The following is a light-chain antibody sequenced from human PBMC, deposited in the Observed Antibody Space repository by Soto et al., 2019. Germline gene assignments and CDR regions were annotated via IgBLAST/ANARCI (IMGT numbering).Light chain of an antibody. J-gene: IGLJ1*01. CDR2: SNI. CDR3: PSYDSSLGFV. Sequence: QSVLTQPPSVSGAPGQRVTFSCIGSSSNIGADYDVHWYQQLPGTAPKLLIYSNINRPSGVPDRFSGSKSGASAALAITGLHAEYEDHYYCPSYDSSLGFVFGTGTKLTVL. V-gene: IGLV1-40*01. CDR1: SSNIGADYD.